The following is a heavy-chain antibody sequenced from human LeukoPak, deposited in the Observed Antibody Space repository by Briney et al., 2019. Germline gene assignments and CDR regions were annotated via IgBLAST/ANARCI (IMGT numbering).Heavy chain of an antibody. V-gene: IGHV3-23*01. Sequence: PGRSLRLSCAASGFTFRSYAMSWVRQAPGKGLEWVSVISGSGGSTYYADSVKGRFTISRDNSKNTLYLQMNSLRAEDTAVYYCAKEDPITAAHPLDYWGQGALVTVSS. CDR3: AKEDPITAAHPLDY. J-gene: IGHJ4*02. CDR1: GFTFRSYA. CDR2: ISGSGGST. D-gene: IGHD6-13*01.